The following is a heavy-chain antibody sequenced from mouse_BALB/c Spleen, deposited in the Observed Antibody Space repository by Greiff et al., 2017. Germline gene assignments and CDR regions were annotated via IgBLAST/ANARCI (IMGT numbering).Heavy chain of an antibody. Sequence: VQLQQSAAELARPGASVKMSCKASGYTFTSYTMHWVKQRPGQGLEWIGYINPSSGYTEYNQKFKDKTTLTADKSSSTAYMQLSSLTSEDSAVYYCARRGAYRDLAMDYWGQGTSVTVSS. D-gene: IGHD2-14*01. CDR1: GYTFTSYT. J-gene: IGHJ4*01. CDR3: ARRGAYRDLAMDY. V-gene: IGHV1-4*02. CDR2: INPSSGYT.